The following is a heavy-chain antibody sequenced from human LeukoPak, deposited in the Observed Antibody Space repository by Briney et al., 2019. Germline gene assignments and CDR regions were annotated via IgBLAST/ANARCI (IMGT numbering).Heavy chain of an antibody. D-gene: IGHD2-2*01. CDR3: ARGGCSSTSCYYNWFDP. J-gene: IGHJ5*02. Sequence: GGSLRLSCAASGLTFSSYWMSWVRQAPGKGLEWVSSISSSSSYIYYADSVKGRFTISRDNAKNSLYLQMNSLRAEDTAVYYCARGGCSSTSCYYNWFDPWGQGTLVTVSS. V-gene: IGHV3-21*01. CDR1: GLTFSSYW. CDR2: ISSSSSYI.